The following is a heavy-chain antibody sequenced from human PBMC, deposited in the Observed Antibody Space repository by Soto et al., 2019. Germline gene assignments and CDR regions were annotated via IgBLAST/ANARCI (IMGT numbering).Heavy chain of an antibody. CDR2: ISGSGGST. CDR3: AKDQLGYCSGGSCYYYYYGMDV. Sequence: HPGGSLRLSCAASGFTFSSYAMSWVRQAPGKGLEWVSAISGSGGSTYYADSVKGRFTISRDNSKNTLYLQMNSLRAEDTAVYYCAKDQLGYCSGGSCYYYYYGMDVWGQGTTVTVSS. D-gene: IGHD2-15*01. J-gene: IGHJ6*02. V-gene: IGHV3-23*01. CDR1: GFTFSSYA.